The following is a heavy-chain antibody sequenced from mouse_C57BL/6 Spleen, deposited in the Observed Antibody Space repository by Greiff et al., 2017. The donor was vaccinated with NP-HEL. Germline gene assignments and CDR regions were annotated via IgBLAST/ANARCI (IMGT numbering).Heavy chain of an antibody. CDR1: GYTFTSYW. J-gene: IGHJ2*01. V-gene: IGHV1-59*01. CDR3: ARELGTPFDY. D-gene: IGHD4-1*01. CDR2: IDPSDSYT. Sequence: QVQLQQPGAELVRPGPSVKLSCKASGYTFTSYWMHWVKQRPGQGLEWIGVIDPSDSYTNYNQKFKGKATLTVDTSSSTAYMQLSSLTSEDSAVYYCARELGTPFDYWGQGTTLTVSS.